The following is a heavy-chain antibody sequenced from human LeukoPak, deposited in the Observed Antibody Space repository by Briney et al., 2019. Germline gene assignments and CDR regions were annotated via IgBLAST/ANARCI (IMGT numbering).Heavy chain of an antibody. V-gene: IGHV4-34*01. D-gene: IGHD3-3*01. CDR2: INHSGST. CDR1: GGSFSGYY. J-gene: IGHJ5*02. CDR3: SRGGTIFGMVIIHGNGFDP. Sequence: SETLSLTCAVYGGSFSGYYWSWIRQPPGKGLEWIGEINHSGSTNYNPSLKSRVTISVDTSKNQFSLNLSSVTAAATAVYYCSRGGTIFGMVIIHGNGFDPWGQGTLVTVSS.